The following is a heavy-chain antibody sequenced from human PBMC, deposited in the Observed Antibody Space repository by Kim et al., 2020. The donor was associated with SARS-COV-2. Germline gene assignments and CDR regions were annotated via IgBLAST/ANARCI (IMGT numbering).Heavy chain of an antibody. J-gene: IGHJ6*02. D-gene: IGHD6-13*01. Sequence: ASVKVSCKASGYTFTSYGISWVRQAPGQGLEWMGWISAYNGNTNYAQKLQGRVTMTTDTSTSTAYMELRSLRSDDTAVYYCAREGLGQGSSWYIIPTYYYYYGMDVWGQGTTVTVSS. CDR3: AREGLGQGSSWYIIPTYYYYYGMDV. CDR1: GYTFTSYG. CDR2: ISAYNGNT. V-gene: IGHV1-18*01.